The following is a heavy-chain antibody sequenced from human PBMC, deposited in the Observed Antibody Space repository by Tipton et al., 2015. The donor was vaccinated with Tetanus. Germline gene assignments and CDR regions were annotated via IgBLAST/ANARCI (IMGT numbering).Heavy chain of an antibody. Sequence: TLSLTCTVSGASISSSYWSWIRQPPGKGLEWIGSIYYNGGTNSNSSLKSRVAISVDTSRNQFSLRLTSVTAADTALYYCAREVVNSGYYSSKYYFDYWGQGTLVTVSS. CDR1: GASISSSY. V-gene: IGHV4-59*01. D-gene: IGHD3-22*01. J-gene: IGHJ4*02. CDR2: IYYNGGT. CDR3: AREVVNSGYYSSKYYFDY.